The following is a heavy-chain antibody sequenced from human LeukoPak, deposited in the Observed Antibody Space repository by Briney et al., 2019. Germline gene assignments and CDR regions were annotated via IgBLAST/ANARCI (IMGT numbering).Heavy chain of an antibody. J-gene: IGHJ4*02. Sequence: PGRSLRLSCAASGFTFSSYGMHWVRQAPGKGLEWVAVIWYDGSNKYYADSVKGRFTISRDNSKNTLYLQMNSLGAEDTAVYYCGIAVAGKVDYWGQGTLVTVSS. V-gene: IGHV3-33*01. CDR3: GIAVAGKVDY. CDR1: GFTFSSYG. D-gene: IGHD6-19*01. CDR2: IWYDGSNK.